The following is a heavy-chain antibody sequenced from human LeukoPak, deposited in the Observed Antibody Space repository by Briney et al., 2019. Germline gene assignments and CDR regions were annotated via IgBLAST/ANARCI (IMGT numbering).Heavy chain of an antibody. D-gene: IGHD3-22*01. CDR3: ARTLLYDSSGYVH. J-gene: IGHJ4*02. Sequence: SETLTLTCTVSGGTISSGGYYWSWTRQHPGKGLEWIGYIYYSGSTYYNPSLKSRVTISVDTSKNQFSLKLSSVTAADTAVYYCARTLLYDSSGYVHWGQGTLVTVSS. CDR2: IYYSGST. V-gene: IGHV4-31*03. CDR1: GGTISSGGYY.